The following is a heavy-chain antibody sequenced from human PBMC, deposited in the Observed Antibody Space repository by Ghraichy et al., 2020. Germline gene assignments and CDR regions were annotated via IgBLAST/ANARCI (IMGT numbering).Heavy chain of an antibody. CDR2: IYYSGST. Sequence: SETPSLTCTVSGGSISSYYWSWIRQPPGKGLEWIGYIYYSGSTNYNPSLKSRVTISVDTSKNQFSLKLSSVTAADTAVYYCARDSSPTNYWYFDLWGRGTLVTVSS. J-gene: IGHJ2*01. CDR1: GGSISSYY. V-gene: IGHV4-59*01. D-gene: IGHD2-2*01. CDR3: ARDSSPTNYWYFDL.